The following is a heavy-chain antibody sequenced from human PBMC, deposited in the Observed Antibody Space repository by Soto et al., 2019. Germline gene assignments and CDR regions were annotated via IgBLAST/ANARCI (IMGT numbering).Heavy chain of an antibody. D-gene: IGHD2-15*01. Sequence: PSETLSLTCTVSGGSISSSSYYWGWIRQPPGKGLEWIGSIYYSGSTYYNPSLKSRVTISVDTSKNQFSLKLSSVTAADTAVYYCARRVVYCSGGSCSSDAFDIWGQGTMVTVSS. CDR1: GGSISSSSYY. J-gene: IGHJ3*02. CDR2: IYYSGST. CDR3: ARRVVYCSGGSCSSDAFDI. V-gene: IGHV4-39*01.